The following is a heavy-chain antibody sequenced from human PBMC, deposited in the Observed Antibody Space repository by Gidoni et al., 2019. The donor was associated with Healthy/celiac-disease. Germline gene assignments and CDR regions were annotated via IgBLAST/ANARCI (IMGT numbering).Heavy chain of an antibody. CDR3: ATPHYDFWSGYYTPPTQH. V-gene: IGHV3-23*04. CDR2: ISGSGGST. CDR1: GFTFRSYA. D-gene: IGHD3-3*01. Sequence: EVQLVESGGGLVQPGGSLRLSCSASGFTFRSYAMSWVRQAPGKGLEWVSAISGSGGSTYYADSVKGRFTISRDNSKNTLYLQMNSLRAEDTAVYYCATPHYDFWSGYYTPPTQHWGQGTLVTVSS. J-gene: IGHJ1*01.